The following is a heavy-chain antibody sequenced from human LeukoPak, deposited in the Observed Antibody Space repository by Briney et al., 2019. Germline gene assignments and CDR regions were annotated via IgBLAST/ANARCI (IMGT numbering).Heavy chain of an antibody. D-gene: IGHD6-6*01. Sequence: SETLSLTCAVYGGSFSGYYWSWIRQPPGKGLEWIGEINHSGSTNYNPSLKSRVTISVDTSKNQFSLKLSSVTAAGTAVYYCASPIAARRHAFDIWGQGTMVTVSS. CDR3: ASPIAARRHAFDI. V-gene: IGHV4-34*01. CDR1: GGSFSGYY. CDR2: INHSGST. J-gene: IGHJ3*02.